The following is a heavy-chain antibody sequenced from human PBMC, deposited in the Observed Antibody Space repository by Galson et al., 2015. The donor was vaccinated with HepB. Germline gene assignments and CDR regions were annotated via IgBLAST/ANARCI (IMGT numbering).Heavy chain of an antibody. CDR3: ATTLRPHCTGGVCYSGWFDP. Sequence: SVKVSCKVSGYTLTELSMHWVRQAPGKGLEWMGGFDPEDGETIYAQKFQGRVTMTEDTSTDTAYMELSSLRSEDTAVYYCATTLRPHCTGGVCYSGWFDPWGQGTLVTVSS. CDR2: FDPEDGET. D-gene: IGHD2-8*02. J-gene: IGHJ5*02. CDR1: GYTLTELS. V-gene: IGHV1-24*01.